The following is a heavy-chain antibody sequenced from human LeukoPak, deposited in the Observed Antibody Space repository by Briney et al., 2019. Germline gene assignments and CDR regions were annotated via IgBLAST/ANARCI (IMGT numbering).Heavy chain of an antibody. CDR3: AKAQAGSYLDDSAFDI. CDR1: GFTFSSYA. V-gene: IGHV3-23*01. Sequence: PGGSLRLSCAASGFTFSSYAMSWVRQTPGKGLEWVSVISGSGGSTYYADSVKGRFTISRDNSKNTLYLQMNSLRAEDTAVYYCAKAQAGSYLDDSAFDIWGQGTMVTVSS. CDR2: ISGSGGST. J-gene: IGHJ3*02. D-gene: IGHD1-26*01.